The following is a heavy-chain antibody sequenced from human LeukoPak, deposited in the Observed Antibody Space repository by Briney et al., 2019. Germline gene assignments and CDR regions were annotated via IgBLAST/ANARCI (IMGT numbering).Heavy chain of an antibody. CDR1: GFTFSSFW. J-gene: IGHJ5*02. Sequence: PGGSLRLSCAASGFTFSSFWMSWVRQAPGKGLEWVSAISGSGGSTYYADSVKGRFTISRDNSKNTLYLQMNSLRAEDTAVYYCAKDRSRYNWNSPVWFDPWGQGTLVTVSS. V-gene: IGHV3-23*01. CDR3: AKDRSRYNWNSPVWFDP. CDR2: ISGSGGST. D-gene: IGHD1-7*01.